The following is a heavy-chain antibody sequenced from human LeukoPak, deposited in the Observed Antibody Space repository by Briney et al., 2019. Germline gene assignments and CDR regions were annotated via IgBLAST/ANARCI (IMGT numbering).Heavy chain of an antibody. CDR3: ARGVPYIPFDYYYMDV. J-gene: IGHJ6*03. Sequence: PSQTLSLTCTVSGGSISSGGYYWSWIRQHPGKGLEWIGYIYYSGSTYYNPFLKSRITTSVDTSKNQFSLMLSSVTAADAAVYYCARGVPYIPFDYYYMDVWGKGTTVTVSS. D-gene: IGHD2-21*01. V-gene: IGHV4-31*03. CDR2: IYYSGST. CDR1: GGSISSGGYY.